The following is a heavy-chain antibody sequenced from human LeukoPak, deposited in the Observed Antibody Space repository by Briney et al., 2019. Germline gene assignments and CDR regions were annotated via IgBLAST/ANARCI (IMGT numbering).Heavy chain of an antibody. D-gene: IGHD5-18*01. Sequence: PSQTLSLTCTVSGGSISSGGYYWSWLRQHPGKGLEWIGYIYYSGSTYYNPSLKSRVTISVDTSKNQFSLKLSSVTAADTAVYYCARGGLYSYRGVYYWGQGTLVTVSS. CDR2: IYYSGST. J-gene: IGHJ4*02. CDR1: GGSISSGGYY. V-gene: IGHV4-31*03. CDR3: ARGGLYSYRGVYY.